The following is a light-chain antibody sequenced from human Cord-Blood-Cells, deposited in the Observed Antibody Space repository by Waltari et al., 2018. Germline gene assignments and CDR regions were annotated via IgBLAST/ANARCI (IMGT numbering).Light chain of an antibody. CDR3: CSYAGSYTLV. CDR1: SSDVGGYNY. CDR2: DVS. Sequence: QSALTQPRSVSGSPGQSVTISCTGTSSDVGGYNYVSWYQQHPGKAPKLMIYDVSKRPPGVPDRFSGPKSGNTASLTISGLQAEDEADYYCCSYAGSYTLVFGGGTKLTVL. V-gene: IGLV2-11*01. J-gene: IGLJ3*02.